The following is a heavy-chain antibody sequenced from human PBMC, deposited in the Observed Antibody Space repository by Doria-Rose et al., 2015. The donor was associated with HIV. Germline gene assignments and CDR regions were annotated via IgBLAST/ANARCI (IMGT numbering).Heavy chain of an antibody. V-gene: IGHV1-3*01. CDR3: ARIHSLSRCYLGP. J-gene: IGHJ5*02. CDR2: LNVGNGDT. Sequence: HWVRQAPGQRLEWMGWLNVGNGDTRYSRKFQDRVTITSDISANTGYMALSRLRSEDTAVYYCARIHSLSRCYLGPWGQGTLVTVSP. D-gene: IGHD2-2*01.